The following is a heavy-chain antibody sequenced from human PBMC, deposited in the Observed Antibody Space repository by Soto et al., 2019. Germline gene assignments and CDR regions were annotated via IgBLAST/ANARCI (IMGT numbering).Heavy chain of an antibody. Sequence: SETLSLTCAVYGGSFSGYYWSWIRQPPGKGLEWIGEINHSGSTNYNPSLKSRVTISVDTSKNQFSLKLSSVTAADTAVYYCARGGRGRNVVVPYYMDVWGKGTTVTVS. CDR2: INHSGST. J-gene: IGHJ6*03. CDR3: ARGGRGRNVVVPYYMDV. D-gene: IGHD2-2*01. V-gene: IGHV4-34*01. CDR1: GGSFSGYY.